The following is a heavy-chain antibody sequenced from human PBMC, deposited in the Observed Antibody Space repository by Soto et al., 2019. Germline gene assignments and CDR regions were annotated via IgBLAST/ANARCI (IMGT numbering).Heavy chain of an antibody. CDR1: GFTFSTYA. J-gene: IGHJ4*02. CDR2: ISSSSSAI. D-gene: IGHD3-16*01. Sequence: GGSLRLSCAASGFTFSTYAMNWVRQFPGRGLEWVSYISSSSSAIDYADSVKGRFTVSRDNAKNSLYLQMNSLRDEDTAVYYCASDRSLGSNWYYYLESWGQGTLVTVSS. CDR3: ASDRSLGSNWYYYLES. V-gene: IGHV3-48*02.